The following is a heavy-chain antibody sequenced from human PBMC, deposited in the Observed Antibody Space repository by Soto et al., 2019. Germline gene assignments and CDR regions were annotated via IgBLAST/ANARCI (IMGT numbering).Heavy chain of an antibody. Sequence: QVQLQXSGPGLVKPXXTLSLTCTVSGGSFSTYYWNWIRQPPGKGLEWIGYIYDSGSTNYNPSVKSRVTISVDTSKNQFSLKLSSVTAADTAVYYCARDAYYYGSGSSYYYGMDVWGQGTTVTVSS. D-gene: IGHD3-10*01. V-gene: IGHV4-59*01. CDR1: GGSFSTYY. J-gene: IGHJ6*02. CDR2: IYDSGST. CDR3: ARDAYYYGSGSSYYYGMDV.